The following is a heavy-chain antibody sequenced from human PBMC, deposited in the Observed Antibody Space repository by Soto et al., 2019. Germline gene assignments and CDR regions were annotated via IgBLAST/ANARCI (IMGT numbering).Heavy chain of an antibody. Sequence: PGGSLRLSCSGSGFTFSSYEINWVRQAPGMGLEWVSYTDSTGSTTGYADSVRGRFTVSRDNAKNSLYLQMNSLRVEDTAVYYCARERAHCDGDCYDYWGEGTLVTAPQ. J-gene: IGHJ4*02. CDR3: ARERAHCDGDCYDY. CDR1: GFTFSSYE. V-gene: IGHV3-48*03. CDR2: TDSTGSTT. D-gene: IGHD2-21*02.